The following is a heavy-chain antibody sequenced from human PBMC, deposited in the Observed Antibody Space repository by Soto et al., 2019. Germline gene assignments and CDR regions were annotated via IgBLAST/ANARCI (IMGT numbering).Heavy chain of an antibody. J-gene: IGHJ4*02. CDR1: GFTFSSYG. Sequence: QVQLVESGGGVVQPGRSLRLSCAASGFTFSSYGMHWVRQAPGKGLEWVAVISYDGSNKYYADSVKGRFTISRDNSKNTLYLQMNSLRAEDTAVYYCAKDGYDIVTGVMTYWGQGTLVTVSS. CDR2: ISYDGSNK. D-gene: IGHD3-9*01. CDR3: AKDGYDIVTGVMTY. V-gene: IGHV3-30*18.